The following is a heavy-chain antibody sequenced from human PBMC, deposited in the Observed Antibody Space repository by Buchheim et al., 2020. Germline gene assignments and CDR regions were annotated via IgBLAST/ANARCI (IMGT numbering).Heavy chain of an antibody. Sequence: QVQLVQSGAEVKKPGASVKVSCKASGYTFTSYYMHWVRQAPGQGLEWMGIINPSGGSTSYAQKFQGRVTMTRDTAKSTGYMELSSLRSEDTAVYYCARSTHSVWEPTGAFDIWGQGT. J-gene: IGHJ3*02. CDR1: GYTFTSYY. CDR2: INPSGGST. D-gene: IGHD1-26*01. V-gene: IGHV1-46*01. CDR3: ARSTHSVWEPTGAFDI.